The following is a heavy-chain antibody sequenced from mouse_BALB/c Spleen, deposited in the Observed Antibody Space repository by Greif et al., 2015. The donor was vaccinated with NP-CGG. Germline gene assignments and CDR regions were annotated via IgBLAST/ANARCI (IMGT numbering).Heavy chain of an antibody. Sequence: QVQLQQSGAELVRPGVSVKISCKGSGYTFTDYAMHWVKQSHAKSLEWIGVISTYYGDASYNQKFKGKATMTVDKSSSTAYMELARLTSEDSAIYYCARRGYDYDGAWFAYWGQGTLVTVSA. CDR2: ISTYYGDA. CDR3: ARRGYDYDGAWFAY. J-gene: IGHJ3*01. CDR1: GYTFTDYA. D-gene: IGHD2-4*01. V-gene: IGHV1S137*01.